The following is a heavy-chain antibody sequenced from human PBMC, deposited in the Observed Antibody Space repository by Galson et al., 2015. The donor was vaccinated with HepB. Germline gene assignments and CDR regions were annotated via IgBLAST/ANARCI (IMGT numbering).Heavy chain of an antibody. CDR2: IGTAGDT. CDR3: ARGGIVDYDILTGPGSYAFDI. CDR1: GFTFSSYD. D-gene: IGHD3-9*01. Sequence: SLRLSCAASGFTFSSYDMHWVRQATGKGLEWVSAIGTAGDTYYPGSVKGRFTISRENAKNSLYLQMNSLRAGDTAVYYCARGGIVDYDILTGPGSYAFDIWGQGTMVTVSS. J-gene: IGHJ3*02. V-gene: IGHV3-13*01.